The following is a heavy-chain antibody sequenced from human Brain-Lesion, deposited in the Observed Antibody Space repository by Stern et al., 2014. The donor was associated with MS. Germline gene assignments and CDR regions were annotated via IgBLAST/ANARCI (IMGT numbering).Heavy chain of an antibody. CDR3: TKDSGYFSGLFDS. V-gene: IGHV3-9*01. CDR1: GFTFDDFA. Sequence: EVQLVESGGGLVQPGRSLRLSCAASGFTFDDFALHWVRQAPGTGLEWVSGLNWNSGSLAYADSVKGRFSISRDSAKNSLFLQMNSLRPEDTALYYCTKDSGYFSGLFDSWGQGTLVTVSS. J-gene: IGHJ4*02. CDR2: LNWNSGSL. D-gene: IGHD3-22*01.